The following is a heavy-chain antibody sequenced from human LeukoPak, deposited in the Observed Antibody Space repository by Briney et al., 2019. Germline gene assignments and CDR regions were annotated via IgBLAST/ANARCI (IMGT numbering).Heavy chain of an antibody. D-gene: IGHD5-12*01. CDR3: ARRGYSGYDLPYYYYYYYMDV. CDR2: INPNSGGT. V-gene: IGHV1-2*02. J-gene: IGHJ6*03. CDR1: GYTFTGYY. Sequence: GASVKVSCKASGYTFTGYYMHWVRQAPGQGLEWMGWINPNSGGTNYAQKFQGRVTMTRDTSISTAYMELSRLRSDDTAVYYCARRGYSGYDLPYYYYYYYMDVWGKGTTVTVSS.